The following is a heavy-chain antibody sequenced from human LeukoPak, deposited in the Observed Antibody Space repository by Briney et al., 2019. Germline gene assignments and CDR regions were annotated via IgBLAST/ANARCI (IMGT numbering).Heavy chain of an antibody. CDR1: GYTFTGYY. D-gene: IGHD5-12*01. Sequence: GASVKVSCKASGYTFTGYYMHWVRQAPGQGLEWMGWINPNSGGTNYAQKFQGRVTTTRDTSISTAYMELSRLRSDDTAVYYCARDDSGYAKESLTSFDYWGQGTLVTVSS. J-gene: IGHJ4*02. CDR3: ARDDSGYAKESLTSFDY. V-gene: IGHV1-2*02. CDR2: INPNSGGT.